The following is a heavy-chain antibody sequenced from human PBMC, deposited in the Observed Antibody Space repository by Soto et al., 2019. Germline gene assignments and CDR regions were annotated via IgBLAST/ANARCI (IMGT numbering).Heavy chain of an antibody. J-gene: IGHJ4*02. V-gene: IGHV3-23*01. CDR3: XXXXXXRQLVLPFDY. CDR2: ISGSGHSK. CDR1: GFTFGSYA. D-gene: IGHD6-13*01. Sequence: EVQLLESGGGLVQPGGSLRVSCAASGFTFGSYAMSWVRQVPGKGLEWVSGISGSGHSKFYADSVKGRFTISRDGSKXXXXXXXXXXXXXXXXXXXXXXXXXXRQLVLPFDYWGQGTLVTVS.